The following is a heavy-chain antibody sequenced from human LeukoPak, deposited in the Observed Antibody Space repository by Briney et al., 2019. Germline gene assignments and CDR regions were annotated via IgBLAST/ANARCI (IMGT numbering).Heavy chain of an antibody. CDR1: GFFFENHE. CDR2: ISSSSSTI. J-gene: IGHJ6*04. D-gene: IGHD3-10*02. V-gene: IGHV3-48*03. CDR3: AELGITMIGGV. Sequence: GGSLRLSCAASGFFFENHEMNWVRQAPGKGLEWISYISSSSSTIYYADSVKGRFTISRDNAKNSLYLQMNSLRAEDTAVYYCAELGITMIGGVWGKGTTVTISS.